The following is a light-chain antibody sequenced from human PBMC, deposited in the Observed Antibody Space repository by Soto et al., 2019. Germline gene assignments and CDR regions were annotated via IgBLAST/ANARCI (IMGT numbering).Light chain of an antibody. CDR1: QSLLNSDDGDTY. Sequence: IVMTQTPLSLPVTPGEPASISCRSSQSLLNSDDGDTYLDWYLQKPGQSPQLLIYTVSYRASGVPDRFSGSGSGTDFTLKISRVEAEDVGVYYCMQRLEFPLTFGGGTKVEIK. CDR3: MQRLEFPLT. V-gene: IGKV2-40*01. J-gene: IGKJ4*01. CDR2: TVS.